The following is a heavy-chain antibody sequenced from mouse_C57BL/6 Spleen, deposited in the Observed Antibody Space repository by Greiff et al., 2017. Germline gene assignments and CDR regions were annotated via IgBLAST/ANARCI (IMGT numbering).Heavy chain of an antibody. D-gene: IGHD2-3*01. V-gene: IGHV1-64*01. Sequence: QVQLQQPGAELVKPGASVKLSCKASGYTFTSYWMHWVKQRPGQGLEWIGMIHPNSGSTNYNEKFKSKATLTVDKSSRTSYMQLSSLTSEDSAVYFCARGGYDGYVDYWGQGTTLTVSS. CDR3: ARGGYDGYVDY. J-gene: IGHJ2*01. CDR2: IHPNSGST. CDR1: GYTFTSYW.